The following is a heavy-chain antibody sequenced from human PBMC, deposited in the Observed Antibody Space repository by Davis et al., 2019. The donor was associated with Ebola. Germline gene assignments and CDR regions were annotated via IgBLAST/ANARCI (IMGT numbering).Heavy chain of an antibody. CDR2: IKHDGSEK. D-gene: IGHD1-7*01. Sequence: PGGSLRLSCVVSGFTFSSYWMSWVRQAPGKGLEWVATIKHDGSEKYYVDSVKGRFTISRDNAKKSLYLQMKSLRAEDTAVYYCARDLELLIFYGMDVWGQGTTVTVSS. CDR1: GFTFSSYW. V-gene: IGHV3-7*01. J-gene: IGHJ6*02. CDR3: ARDLELLIFYGMDV.